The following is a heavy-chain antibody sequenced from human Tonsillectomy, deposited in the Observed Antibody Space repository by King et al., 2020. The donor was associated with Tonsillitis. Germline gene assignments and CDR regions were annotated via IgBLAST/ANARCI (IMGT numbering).Heavy chain of an antibody. Sequence: VQLQQWGAGLLKPSETLSLTCAVYGGSFSGYYWSWIRQPPGKGLEWIGEINHSGSTNYNPSLKSRVTISVDTSKNQFSLKLSSVTAADTAVYYCARGRYYYGSGSYLNWFDPWGQGTLVTVSS. CDR2: INHSGST. V-gene: IGHV4-34*01. J-gene: IGHJ5*02. CDR1: GGSFSGYY. D-gene: IGHD3-10*01. CDR3: ARGRYYYGSGSYLNWFDP.